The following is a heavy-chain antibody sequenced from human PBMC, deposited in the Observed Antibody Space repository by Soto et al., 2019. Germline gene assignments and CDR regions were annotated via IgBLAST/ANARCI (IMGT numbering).Heavy chain of an antibody. D-gene: IGHD4-17*01. J-gene: IGHJ6*02. CDR3: ARGTTVTRRFMGYYGMDV. CDR1: GFSFTSSA. CDR2: IVVGSDNT. Sequence: SVKVSCKTSGFSFTSSAIQWVRQARGQRLEWIGWIVVGSDNTNYAQKFQERVTMTRNTSISTAYMELSSLRSEDTAVYYCARGTTVTRRFMGYYGMDVWGQGTTVTVSS. V-gene: IGHV1-58*02.